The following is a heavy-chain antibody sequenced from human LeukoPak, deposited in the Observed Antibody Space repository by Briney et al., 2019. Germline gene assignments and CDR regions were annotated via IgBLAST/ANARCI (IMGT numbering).Heavy chain of an antibody. CDR1: GGSISNYY. V-gene: IGHV4-59*12. D-gene: IGHD5-24*01. CDR2: IYYSGST. J-gene: IGHJ5*02. Sequence: SETLSLTCNVSGGSISNYYWSWIRQPPGKGLEWIGYIYYSGSTNYNPSLKSRVTISVDTSKNQFSLKVNSVTAADTAVYYCARDGSLEPFDPWGQGTLVTVSS. CDR3: ARDGSLEPFDP.